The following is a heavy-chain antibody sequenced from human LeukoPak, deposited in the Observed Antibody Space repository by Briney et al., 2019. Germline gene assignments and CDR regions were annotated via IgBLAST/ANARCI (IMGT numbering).Heavy chain of an antibody. V-gene: IGHV1-8*02. CDR3: ARGRHSSGWRFGFDP. Sequence: GASVKVSCKASGYTFTGYYMHWVRQAPGQGLEWMGWMNPNSGNTGYAQKFQGRVTMTRNTSIRTAYMELSSLRSEDTAVYYCARGRHSSGWRFGFDPWGQGTLVTVSS. J-gene: IGHJ5*02. D-gene: IGHD6-19*01. CDR2: MNPNSGNT. CDR1: GYTFTGYY.